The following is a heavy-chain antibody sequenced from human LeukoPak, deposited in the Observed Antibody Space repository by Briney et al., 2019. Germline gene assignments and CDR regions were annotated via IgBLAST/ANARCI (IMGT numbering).Heavy chain of an antibody. CDR1: GFMFSDYA. D-gene: IGHD6-19*01. CDR3: ARDRAYGSRGWFFDYYDY. CDR2: ISTDGSST. V-gene: IGHV3-64*01. J-gene: IGHJ4*02. Sequence: GGSLRLSCVASGFMFSDYAMHWVRQAPGKGLEYVSAISTDGSSTLHANSVKGRFTISRDNSKNTLYLQMGSLRAEDMAVYYCARDRAYGSRGWFFDYYDYWGQGTLVTVSS.